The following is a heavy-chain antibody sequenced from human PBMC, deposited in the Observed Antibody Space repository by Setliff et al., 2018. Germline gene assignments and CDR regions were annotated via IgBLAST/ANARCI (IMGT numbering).Heavy chain of an antibody. CDR1: GGAFSNYG. CDR3: ARESVVVVTTTSYYYYIDV. CDR2: IIPIFGTT. D-gene: IGHD2-21*02. J-gene: IGHJ6*03. Sequence: SVKVSCKASGGAFSNYGITWVRQAPGQGLEWMGGIIPIFGTTTYAQKFLGRVTITTDESSSTGYMELSSLRSEDTAVYFCARESVVVVTTTSYYYYIDVWGEGTTVTVSS. V-gene: IGHV1-69*05.